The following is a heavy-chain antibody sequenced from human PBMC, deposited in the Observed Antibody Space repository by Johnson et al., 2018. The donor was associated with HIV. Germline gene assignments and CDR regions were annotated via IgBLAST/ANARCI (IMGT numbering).Heavy chain of an antibody. CDR3: ARSPICTGGVCWRSAFDI. CDR2: ITGSGTTI. Sequence: QVQLVESGGGLVQPVGSLRLSCAASGFIFSDYYMNWIRQAPGKGLEWVSYITGSGTTIYYADSVRGRFTISRDNAKNSLYLQMNSLRAEDTAVYYCARSPICTGGVCWRSAFDIWGQGTMVTVSS. CDR1: GFIFSDYY. J-gene: IGHJ3*02. D-gene: IGHD2-8*02. V-gene: IGHV3-11*04.